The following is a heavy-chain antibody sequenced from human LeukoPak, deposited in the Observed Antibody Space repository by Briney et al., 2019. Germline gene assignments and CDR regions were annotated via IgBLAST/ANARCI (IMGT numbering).Heavy chain of an antibody. CDR1: GFTFSSYS. V-gene: IGHV3-21*01. CDR3: ARALEPRGAFDI. Sequence: PGGSLRLSCAASGFTFSSYSMNWVRQAPGKGLEWVSSISSSSGYIYYADSVQARFTISRDNAKNSLYLQMNSLRAEDTAVYYCARALEPRGAFDIWGQGTMVTVSS. CDR2: ISSSSGYI. J-gene: IGHJ3*02. D-gene: IGHD1-14*01.